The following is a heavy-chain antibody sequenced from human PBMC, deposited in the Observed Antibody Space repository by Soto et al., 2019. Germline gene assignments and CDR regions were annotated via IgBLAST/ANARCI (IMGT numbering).Heavy chain of an antibody. CDR2: MNPNSGNT. Sequence: GASVKLYCKASGYTFTSYDINWVRQATGQGLEWMGWMNPNSGNTGYAQKFQGRVTMTRNTSISTAYMELSSLRSEDTAVYYCARGIDYYGSGSNADYWGQGTLVTVSS. CDR3: ARGIDYYGSGSNADY. J-gene: IGHJ4*02. CDR1: GYTFTSYD. V-gene: IGHV1-8*01. D-gene: IGHD3-10*01.